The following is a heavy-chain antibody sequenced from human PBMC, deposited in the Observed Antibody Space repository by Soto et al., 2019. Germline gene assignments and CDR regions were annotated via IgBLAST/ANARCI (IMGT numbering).Heavy chain of an antibody. J-gene: IGHJ6*02. D-gene: IGHD3-10*01. Sequence: WTWVRQRPGKGLEWIGFVHDRETADYNPSLKSRVSISVDTFKNKFSLSLSSVTAADSGVYYCARRKSLDVWGQGITGIVSS. V-gene: IGHV4-31*02. CDR2: VHDRETA. CDR3: ARRKSLDV.